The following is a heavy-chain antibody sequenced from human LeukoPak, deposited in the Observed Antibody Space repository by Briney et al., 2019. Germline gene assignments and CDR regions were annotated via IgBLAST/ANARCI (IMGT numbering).Heavy chain of an antibody. CDR2: IFYSGNT. D-gene: IGHD1-1*01. J-gene: IGHJ5*02. V-gene: IGHV4-39*01. CDR1: GGSMSSSSYY. CDR3: ARRGNNRNDFNWFDP. Sequence: SETLSLTCTVSGGSMSSSSYYWGWIRQPPGKGLEWIVSIFYSGNTYYNPSLRSRVTISVDTSKNQFSLQLKSVTAADTAMYYCARRGNNRNDFNWFDPWGQGILVTVSS.